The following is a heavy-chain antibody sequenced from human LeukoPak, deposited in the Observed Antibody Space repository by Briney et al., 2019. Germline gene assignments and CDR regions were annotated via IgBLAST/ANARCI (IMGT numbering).Heavy chain of an antibody. CDR2: INTYNSLT. CDR3: AREASWELESIDY. D-gene: IGHD3-10*01. J-gene: IGHJ4*02. CDR1: GYTFTSYG. V-gene: IGHV1-18*01. Sequence: ASVKVSCKASGYTFTSYGISWVRQAPGQGLEWMGWINTYNSLTNYAQKFQGRVSMTTDTPTTTVYMELRSLRSDDTAVYYCAREASWELESIDYWGQGTLVIVSS.